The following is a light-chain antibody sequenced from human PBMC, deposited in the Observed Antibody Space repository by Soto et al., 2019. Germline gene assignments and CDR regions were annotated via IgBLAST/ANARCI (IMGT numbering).Light chain of an antibody. J-gene: IGKJ4*01. CDR2: AAS. Sequence: DIQMTQSPSSLSASVGDRVTITCRASQGIRKDLGWYQQKPGKAPKRLIYAASSLQSGVPSRFSCSGSGTEFTLTISSLHPEDYATYYCLQQNSYPLTFGGGTKLEIK. V-gene: IGKV1-17*01. CDR3: LQQNSYPLT. CDR1: QGIRKD.